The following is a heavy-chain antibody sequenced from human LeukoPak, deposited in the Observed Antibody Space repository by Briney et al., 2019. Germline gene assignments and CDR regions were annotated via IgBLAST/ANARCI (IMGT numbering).Heavy chain of an antibody. CDR3: AKGGYYGSGSYGSYGMDV. V-gene: IGHV3-30*18. D-gene: IGHD3-10*01. J-gene: IGHJ6*02. CDR1: GFTFSSYG. CDR2: ISYDGSNK. Sequence: GRSLRLSCAASGFTFSSYGMHWVRQAPGKGLEWVAVISYDGSNKYYADSVKGRFTISGDNSKNTLYLQMNSLRAEDTAVYYCAKGGYYGSGSYGSYGMDVWGQGTTVTVSS.